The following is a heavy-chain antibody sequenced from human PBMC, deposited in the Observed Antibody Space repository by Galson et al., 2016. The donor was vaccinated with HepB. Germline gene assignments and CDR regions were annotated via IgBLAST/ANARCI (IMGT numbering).Heavy chain of an antibody. CDR3: ARQYRGGPSDY. CDR2: IFHSGRV. J-gene: IGHJ4*02. D-gene: IGHD6-25*01. CDR1: GVSISSSDW. Sequence: SETLSLTCAVSGVSISSSDWWSWVRQPPGQGLEWIGQIFHSGRVNYTPSLASRVTISIDTSNNHFSLRLTSVTAADTALYYCARQYRGGPSDYWGQGTLVIGSS. V-gene: IGHV4-4*02.